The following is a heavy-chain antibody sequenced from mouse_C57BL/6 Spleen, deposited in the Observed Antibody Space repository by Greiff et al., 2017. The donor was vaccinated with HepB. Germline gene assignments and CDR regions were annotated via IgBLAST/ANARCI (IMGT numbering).Heavy chain of an antibody. Sequence: QVQLQQPGAELVKPGASVKMSCKASGYTFTSYWITWVKQRPGQGLEWIGDIYPGSGSTNYNEKFKSKATLTVDTSSSTAYMQLSSLTSEDSAVYYCARRRIYDYDEFAYWGQGTLVTVSA. CDR3: ARRRIYDYDEFAY. J-gene: IGHJ3*01. D-gene: IGHD2-4*01. CDR2: IYPGSGST. CDR1: GYTFTSYW. V-gene: IGHV1-55*01.